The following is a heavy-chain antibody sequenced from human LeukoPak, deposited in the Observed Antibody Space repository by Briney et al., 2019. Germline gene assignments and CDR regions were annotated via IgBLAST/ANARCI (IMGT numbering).Heavy chain of an antibody. CDR3: ARDKVAPAPADAFDI. D-gene: IGHD5-12*01. V-gene: IGHV3-7*01. Sequence: GGSLRLSCAASGLSFSDQWMTWVRHPPGKGLEWVATIKQDGSVKYYLDSVKGRFTISRDNAKNSLYLQMNSLGAEDTAVYYCARDKVAPAPADAFDIWGQGTMVTVSS. J-gene: IGHJ3*02. CDR1: GLSFSDQW. CDR2: IKQDGSVK.